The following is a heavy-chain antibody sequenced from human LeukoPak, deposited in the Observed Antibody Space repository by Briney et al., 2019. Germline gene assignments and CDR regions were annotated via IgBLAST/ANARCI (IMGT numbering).Heavy chain of an antibody. CDR2: INHSGST. CDR1: GXSFSGYY. J-gene: IGHJ3*02. CDR3: ARGQRLRYFDWLPHDAFDI. D-gene: IGHD3-9*01. V-gene: IGHV4-34*01. Sequence: SETLSLTCAVYGXSFSGYYWSWIRQPPGKGLEWIGEINHSGSTNYNPSLKSRVTISVDTSKNQFSLKLSSVTAADTAVYYCARGQRLRYFDWLPHDAFDIWGQGTMVTVSS.